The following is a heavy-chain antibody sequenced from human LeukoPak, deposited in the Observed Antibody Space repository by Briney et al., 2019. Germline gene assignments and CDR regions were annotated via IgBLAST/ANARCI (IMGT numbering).Heavy chain of an antibody. D-gene: IGHD6-19*01. Sequence: PSETLSLTCAVYGGSFSGYYWSWIRQPPGKGLEWIGEINHSGSTNYNPSLKSRVTISVDTSKNQFSLKLSSVTAADTAVYYCARLHSSGWDEGFDYWGQGNLVTVSS. CDR3: ARLHSSGWDEGFDY. CDR2: INHSGST. V-gene: IGHV4-34*01. J-gene: IGHJ4*02. CDR1: GGSFSGYY.